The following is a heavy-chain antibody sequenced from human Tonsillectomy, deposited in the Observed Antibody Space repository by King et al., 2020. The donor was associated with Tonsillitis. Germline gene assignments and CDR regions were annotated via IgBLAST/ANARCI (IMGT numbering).Heavy chain of an antibody. CDR1: GDSLTSGGYF. D-gene: IGHD4-17*01. CDR3: ARNRDYGDYVDF. CDR2: SYHSGPT. Sequence: HVQLQESGPGLVRPSQTLSLICSVSGDSLTSGGYFCGLIRQHPDKRLEWFGSSYHSGPTYHTPSLRSRLFMSVDTSKNHFSLRLTPVTAADTAVYYCARNRDYGDYVDFWGQGTLVAVSS. J-gene: IGHJ4*02. V-gene: IGHV4-31*03.